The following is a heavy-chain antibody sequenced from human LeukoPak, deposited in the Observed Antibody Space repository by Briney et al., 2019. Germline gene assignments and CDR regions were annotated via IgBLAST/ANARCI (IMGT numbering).Heavy chain of an antibody. CDR1: GGSFSGYY. D-gene: IGHD3-9*01. CDR2: INHSGST. J-gene: IGHJ4*02. V-gene: IGHV4-34*01. Sequence: SETLSLTCAVYGGSFSGYYWSWIRQPPGKGLEWIGEINHSGSTNYNPSLESRVTISVDTSKNQFSLELSSVTAADTAVYYCAQGLRYFDWLLPNWGQGTLVTVSS. CDR3: AQGLRYFDWLLPN.